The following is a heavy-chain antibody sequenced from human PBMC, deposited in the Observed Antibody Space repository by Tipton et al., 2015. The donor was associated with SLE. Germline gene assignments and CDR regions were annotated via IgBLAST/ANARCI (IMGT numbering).Heavy chain of an antibody. J-gene: IGHJ4*02. CDR2: IDYRGTT. Sequence: LRLSCSVYDGSFSGYYWTWIRQPPGKGLEWIGYIDYRGTTKYHPSLKSRVSILLDMSKRQFSLSLRSVTAADTAVYYCARDSLGLFDYWGQGILVTASS. V-gene: IGHV4-59*01. CDR1: DGSFSGYY. D-gene: IGHD7-27*01. CDR3: ARDSLGLFDY.